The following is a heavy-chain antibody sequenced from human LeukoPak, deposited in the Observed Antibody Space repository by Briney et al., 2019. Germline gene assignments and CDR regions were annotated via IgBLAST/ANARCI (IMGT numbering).Heavy chain of an antibody. CDR3: ARAKVVTATTNYFDY. J-gene: IGHJ4*02. CDR1: GGSISSGDYY. D-gene: IGHD2-21*02. CDR2: IYYSGST. Sequence: SQTLSLTCTVSGGSISSGDYYWSWIRQPPGKGLEWIGYIYYSGSTYYNPSLKSRVTISVDTSKNQFSLKLSSVTVADTAVYYCARAKVVTATTNYFDYWGQGTLVTVSS. V-gene: IGHV4-30-4*01.